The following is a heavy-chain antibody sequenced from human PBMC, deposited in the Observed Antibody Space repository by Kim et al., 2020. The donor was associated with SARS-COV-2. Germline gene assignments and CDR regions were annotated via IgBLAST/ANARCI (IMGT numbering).Heavy chain of an antibody. CDR1: GCSISSYY. V-gene: IGHV4-59*08. CDR2: IYYSGST. J-gene: IGHJ3*02. D-gene: IGHD2-15*01. CDR3: ARLGLWGYCSGDSCQGAFDN. Sequence: SETLSLTCTVSGCSISSYYWSWIRQPPGKGLEWSGYIYYSGSTNYNPSPKSRVTISVDTSKNQFSLKLSSVTAADTAVYYCARLGLWGYCSGDSCQGAFDNWGQGTMVTVSS.